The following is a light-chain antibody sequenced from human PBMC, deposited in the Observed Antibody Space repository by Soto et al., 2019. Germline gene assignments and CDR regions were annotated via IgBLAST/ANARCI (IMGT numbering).Light chain of an antibody. CDR1: QSISSY. CDR3: QQSFSVRSWT. Sequence: DIQMTQSPSSLSASIGDRVTITCRASQSISSYLNWYQQKPGKAPMLLLYGATNLQSGVPSRFSGSGSRTDFTLTISSLQPEDFATYFCQQSFSVRSWTFGQGTKVDIK. CDR2: GAT. J-gene: IGKJ1*01. V-gene: IGKV1-39*01.